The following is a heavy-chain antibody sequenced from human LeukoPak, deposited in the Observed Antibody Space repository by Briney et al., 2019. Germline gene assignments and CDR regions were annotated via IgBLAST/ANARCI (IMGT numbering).Heavy chain of an antibody. CDR3: ARGPHQHWPLGQF. J-gene: IGHJ4*02. D-gene: IGHD2-2*01. CDR2: IYYSGST. CDR1: GGSISRNNYH. Sequence: MTSETLSLTCTVSGGSISRNNYHWGWIRQPPGKGLEWIGSIYYSGSTYYNPSLKSRVTISVDTSKNQFSLKLSSVTAADTAVYYCARGPHQHWPLGQFWGQGSLVTVSS. V-gene: IGHV4-39*01.